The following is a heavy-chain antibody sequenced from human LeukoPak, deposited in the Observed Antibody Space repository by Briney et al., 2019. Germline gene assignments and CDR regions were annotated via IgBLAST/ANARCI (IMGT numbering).Heavy chain of an antibody. J-gene: IGHJ4*02. CDR3: ARKGIAARDPADY. V-gene: IGHV4-59*12. D-gene: IGHD6-6*01. CDR1: GGSISSYY. CDR2: IYYSGST. Sequence: SETLSLTCTVSGGSISSYYWSWIRQPPGKGLEWIGYIYYSGSTNYNPSLKSRVTISVDTSKNQFSLKLSSVTAADTAVYYCARKGIAARDPADYWGQGTLVTVSS.